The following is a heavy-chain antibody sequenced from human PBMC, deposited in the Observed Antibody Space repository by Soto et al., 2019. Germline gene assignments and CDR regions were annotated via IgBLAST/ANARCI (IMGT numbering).Heavy chain of an antibody. CDR3: TRDGGLIAAAATGGC. V-gene: IGHV3-49*03. CDR2: IRSKAYGGTT. Sequence: EVQLVESGGGLVQPGRSLRLSCTASGFTFGDYAMSWFRQAPGKGLEWVGFIRSKAYGGTTEYAASVNGRFTISRDDSKSIAYLQMNSLKTEDTAVYYCTRDGGLIAAAATGGCWGQGTLVTVSS. D-gene: IGHD6-13*01. CDR1: GFTFGDYA. J-gene: IGHJ4*02.